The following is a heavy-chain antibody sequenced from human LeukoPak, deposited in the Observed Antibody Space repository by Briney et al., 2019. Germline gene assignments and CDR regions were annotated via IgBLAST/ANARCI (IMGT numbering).Heavy chain of an antibody. CDR1: GFTFSTYW. V-gene: IGHV3-74*01. Sequence: GGYLRLSCAASGFTFSTYWMHWVRQAPGKGLVWVSRINSEETVANYADSVRGRFTISRDNAKNTLYLQMNSLGAEDTAVYYCARESTVGPIQTDALDIWGQGTMVTVSS. J-gene: IGHJ3*02. D-gene: IGHD1-26*01. CDR3: ARESTVGPIQTDALDI. CDR2: INSEETVA.